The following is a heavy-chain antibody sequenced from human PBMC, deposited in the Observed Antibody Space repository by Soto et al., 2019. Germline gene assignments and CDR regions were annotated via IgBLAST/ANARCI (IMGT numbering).Heavy chain of an antibody. Sequence: QDQLVQSGAEVKKPGSSVKVSCKASGGTFSSHTFSWVRQAPGQGLEWMGRIIPALGTATYAQKFQGRVTITADESATTVYMELNSLSSEDTAVYYCARPDFGDYWYFDLWGRGTLVTDSS. D-gene: IGHD4-17*01. CDR3: ARPDFGDYWYFDL. CDR2: IIPALGTA. V-gene: IGHV1-69*08. CDR1: GGTFSSHT. J-gene: IGHJ2*01.